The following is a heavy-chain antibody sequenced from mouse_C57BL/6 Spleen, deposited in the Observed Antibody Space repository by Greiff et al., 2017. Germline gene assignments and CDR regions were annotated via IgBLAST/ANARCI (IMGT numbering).Heavy chain of an antibody. CDR3: ARSLYQAWFAY. Sequence: EVKVVESVAELVRPGASVKLSCTASGFNIKNTYMHWVKQRPEQGLEWIGRIEPANGNTKYAPKFQGKATIPADTSSNTAYLKLSSLTSEDTAIYYCARSLYQAWFAYWGQGTLVTVSA. CDR2: IEPANGNT. V-gene: IGHV14-3*01. CDR1: GFNIKNTY. D-gene: IGHD1-1*01. J-gene: IGHJ3*01.